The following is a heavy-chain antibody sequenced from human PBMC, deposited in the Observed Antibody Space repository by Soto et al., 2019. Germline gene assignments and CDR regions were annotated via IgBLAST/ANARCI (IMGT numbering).Heavy chain of an antibody. Sequence: PSETLSLTCTVYGGSFTFSGYYWSWIRQPPGKGLEWIGEINHIGTTKYNPSLESRVTISLVTSKNHFSLDLTSVTAADTAVYYCVRGRILRLRFGDFDSWGQGTLVTVSS. CDR1: GGSFTFSGYY. CDR3: VRGRILRLRFGDFDS. V-gene: IGHV4-34*01. J-gene: IGHJ4*02. CDR2: INHIGTT. D-gene: IGHD5-12*01.